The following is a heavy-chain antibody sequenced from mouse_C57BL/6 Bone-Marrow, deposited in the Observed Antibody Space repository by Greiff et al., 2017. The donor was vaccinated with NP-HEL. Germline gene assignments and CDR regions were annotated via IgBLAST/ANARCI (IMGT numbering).Heavy chain of an antibody. CDR2: IDPENGDT. D-gene: IGHD6-1*01. Sequence: EVQLQESGAELVRPGASVKLSCTASGFNIKDDYMHWVKQRPEQGLEWIGWIDPENGDTEYASKFQGKATITADTSSNTAYLQLSSLTSEDTAVYYCTTAVASYFDYWGQGTTLTVSS. J-gene: IGHJ2*01. CDR3: TTAVASYFDY. V-gene: IGHV14-4*01. CDR1: GFNIKDDY.